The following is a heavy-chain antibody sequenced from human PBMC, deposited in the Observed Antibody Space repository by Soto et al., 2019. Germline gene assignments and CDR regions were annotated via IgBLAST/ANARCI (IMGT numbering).Heavy chain of an antibody. CDR1: GGSISSSSYY. CDR3: ESPTIAFYNWFDP. Sequence: QLQLQESCPGLVKPSETLSLTCTVSGGSISSSSYYWCWIRQPPGKGLEWIGSIYYSGSTYSNPSLKSRVTRSEDTSKNQFSRKLSSVTSADTAVYYCESPTIAFYNWFDPWGPGTLGTVSS. J-gene: IGHJ5*02. V-gene: IGHV4-39*01. CDR2: IYYSGST. D-gene: IGHD3-3*02.